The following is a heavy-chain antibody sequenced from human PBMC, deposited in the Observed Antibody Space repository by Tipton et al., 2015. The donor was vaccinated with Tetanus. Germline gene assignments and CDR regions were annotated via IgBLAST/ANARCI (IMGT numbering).Heavy chain of an antibody. J-gene: IGHJ3*02. CDR2: ISAYNGNT. CDR3: GRVDFWGGYYTGVFDI. CDR1: GYTFTSYG. D-gene: IGHD3-3*01. Sequence: QLVQSGAEVKKPGASVKVSCKASGYTFTSYGISWVRQAPGQGLEWMGWISAYNGNTNYAQKLQGRVTMTTDTYTSTAYMELRCLGSEDPAVYYCGRVDFWGGYYTGVFDIGGQGPRVPVPS. V-gene: IGHV1-18*04.